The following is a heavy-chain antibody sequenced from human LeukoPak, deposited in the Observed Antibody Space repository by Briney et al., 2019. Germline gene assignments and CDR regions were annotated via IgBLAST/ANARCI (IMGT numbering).Heavy chain of an antibody. J-gene: IGHJ4*02. Sequence: ASVKVSGKASGGTFISYAISWVRQAPGQGLEWRGRIIPILGIANYAQKFQGRVTITADKSTSTAYMELSSLRSEDTAVYYCARDHSSWEGYFDYWGQGTLVTVSS. CDR1: GGTFISYA. V-gene: IGHV1-69*04. D-gene: IGHD6-13*01. CDR3: ARDHSSWEGYFDY. CDR2: IIPILGIA.